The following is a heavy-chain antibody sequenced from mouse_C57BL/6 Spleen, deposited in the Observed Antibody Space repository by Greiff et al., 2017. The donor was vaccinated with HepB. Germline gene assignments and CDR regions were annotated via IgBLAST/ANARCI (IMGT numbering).Heavy chain of an antibody. V-gene: IGHV1-26*01. J-gene: IGHJ4*01. Sequence: EVQLQQSGPELVKPGASVKISCKASGYTFTDYYMNWVKQSHGKSLEWIGDINPNNGGTSYNQKFKGKATLTVDKSSSTAYMELRSLTSEDSAVYYCARCDYGKYYYAMDYWGQRTSVTVSS. CDR2: INPNNGGT. CDR3: ARCDYGKYYYAMDY. CDR1: GYTFTDYY. D-gene: IGHD2-1*01.